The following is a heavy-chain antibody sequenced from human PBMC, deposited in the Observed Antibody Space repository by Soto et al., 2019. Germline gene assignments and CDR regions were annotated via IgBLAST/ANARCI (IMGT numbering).Heavy chain of an antibody. Sequence: EVQLVESGGGLVQPGGSLRLSCAASGFTVNSDYMTWVRQAPGKGLEWVSVIYSGGSTYYTDSVKGRFTISRDNSKNTLYLQMNSLRAEDTAVYYCARAPLYGGQAYWGQGTLDTVSS. V-gene: IGHV3-66*01. CDR1: GFTVNSDY. CDR3: ARAPLYGGQAY. D-gene: IGHD4-17*01. CDR2: IYSGGST. J-gene: IGHJ4*02.